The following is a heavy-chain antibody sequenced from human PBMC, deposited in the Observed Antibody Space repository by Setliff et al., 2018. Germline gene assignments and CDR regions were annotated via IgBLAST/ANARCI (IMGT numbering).Heavy chain of an antibody. J-gene: IGHJ6*03. CDR1: GYSISSGFS. CDR2: ILFSGDT. Sequence: KPSETLSLTCAVSGYSISSGFSWVWIRQSPGKGLEWIGRILFSGDTYYNPFLNSRVTISADTSKNQFSLNLSSVTAADTAVYYCARDNRARHYMDVWGKGTTVTVSS. V-gene: IGHV4-38-2*02. D-gene: IGHD3-10*01. CDR3: ARDNRARHYMDV.